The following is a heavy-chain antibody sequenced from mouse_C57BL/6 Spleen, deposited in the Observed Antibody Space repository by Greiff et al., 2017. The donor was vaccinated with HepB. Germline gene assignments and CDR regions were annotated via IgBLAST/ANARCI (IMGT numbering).Heavy chain of an antibody. CDR3: ADYYASFAY. CDR2: ISDGGSYT. D-gene: IGHD1-1*01. Sequence: EVKVEESGGGLVKPGGSLKLSCAASGFTFSSYAMSWVRQTPEKRLEWVATISDGGSYTYYPDNVKGRFTISRDNAKNNLYLQMSHLKSEDTAMYYCADYYASFAYWGQGTLVTVSA. J-gene: IGHJ3*01. CDR1: GFTFSSYA. V-gene: IGHV5-4*03.